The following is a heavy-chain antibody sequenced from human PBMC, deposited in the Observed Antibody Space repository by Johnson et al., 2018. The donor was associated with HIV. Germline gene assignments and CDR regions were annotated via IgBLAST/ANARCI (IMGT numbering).Heavy chain of an antibody. J-gene: IGHJ3*02. Sequence: EVQLVESGGGLVQPGGSLRLSCAASGLTVSSNYMSWVRQAPGKGLEWVSFIYSGGTTYYADSVKGRFTISRDNAKNSLYLQMNSLRAEDTAVYYCARDATPSRPGDAFDIWGQGTMVTVSS. CDR2: IYSGGTT. V-gene: IGHV3-66*01. CDR3: ARDATPSRPGDAFDI. CDR1: GLTVSSNY.